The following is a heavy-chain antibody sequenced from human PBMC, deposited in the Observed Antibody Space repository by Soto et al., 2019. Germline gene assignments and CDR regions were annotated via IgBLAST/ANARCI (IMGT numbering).Heavy chain of an antibody. V-gene: IGHV1-3*01. Sequence: QVQLVQSGAEVKKPGASVKVSCKASGYTFTSYAMHWVRQAPGQRLEWMGWINAGNGNTKYSQKVQGRVTITRDTSASTAYMELSSLRSEDTAVYYCARGYGGPIGWFDPWGQGTLVTVSS. CDR1: GYTFTSYA. J-gene: IGHJ5*02. CDR3: ARGYGGPIGWFDP. D-gene: IGHD3-16*01. CDR2: INAGNGNT.